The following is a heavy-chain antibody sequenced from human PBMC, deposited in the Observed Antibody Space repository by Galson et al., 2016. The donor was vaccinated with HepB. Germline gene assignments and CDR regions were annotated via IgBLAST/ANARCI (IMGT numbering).Heavy chain of an antibody. J-gene: IGHJ4*02. CDR3: ARAQTTVVTYIDN. V-gene: IGHV3-21*05. Sequence: SLRLSCAASGFTFSSYGMHWVRQAPGKGLEWVSYISSSSSYTNYAESVKGRFTISRDNAKNSLYLQMNSLRAEDTAVYYCARAQTTVVTYIDNWGQGTLVTVSS. CDR1: GFTFSSYG. CDR2: ISSSSSYT. D-gene: IGHD4-23*01.